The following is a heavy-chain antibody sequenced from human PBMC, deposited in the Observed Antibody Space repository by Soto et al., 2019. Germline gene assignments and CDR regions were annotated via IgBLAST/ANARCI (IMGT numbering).Heavy chain of an antibody. CDR1: GGSISSSSYY. J-gene: IGHJ4*02. Sequence: SETLSLTCTVSGGSISSSSYYWGWIRQPPGKGLEWIGSIYYSGSTYYNPSLKSRVTISVDTSKNQFSLKLSSVTAADTAVYYCARGFEGLNSSGWYFGLPTPKYYFDYWGQGTLVTVSS. CDR2: IYYSGST. V-gene: IGHV4-39*01. D-gene: IGHD6-19*01. CDR3: ARGFEGLNSSGWYFGLPTPKYYFDY.